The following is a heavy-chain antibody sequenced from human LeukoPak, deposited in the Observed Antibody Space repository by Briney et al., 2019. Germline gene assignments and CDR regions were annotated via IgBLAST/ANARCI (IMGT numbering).Heavy chain of an antibody. V-gene: IGHV3-7*01. CDR1: GFTSSNNW. D-gene: IGHD1-26*01. CDR3: ARDVGALDL. J-gene: IGHJ3*01. Sequence: GGSLRLSCAASGFTSSNNWLAWVRQAPGKGLEWVANIKQDGSDKSYVDSVKGQFSISRDNAKNSLYLQMNSLRGEDTAVYYCARDVGALDLWGQGTMVTVSS. CDR2: IKQDGSDK.